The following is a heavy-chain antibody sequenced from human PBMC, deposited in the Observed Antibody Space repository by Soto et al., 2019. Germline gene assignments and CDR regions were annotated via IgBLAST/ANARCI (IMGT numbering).Heavy chain of an antibody. CDR3: ARDLQADY. CDR2: IIAGNGNT. V-gene: IGHV1-3*01. CDR1: GYTFTSFA. J-gene: IGHJ4*02. Sequence: EASVKFSCKASGYTFTSFAMHWVRQAPGQMRECMVWIIAGNGNTKYXXKFQVRVXXTGDTSARIAXVELSXRRCEDTAVYYCARDLQADYCGQGTLVTVSX.